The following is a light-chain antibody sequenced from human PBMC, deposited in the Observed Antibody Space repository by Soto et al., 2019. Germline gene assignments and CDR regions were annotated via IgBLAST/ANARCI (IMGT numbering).Light chain of an antibody. Sequence: DIQMTQSPSTLSASVGDRVTITCRASQSISSLLAWYQQKPGRAPTLLIYKASTLESGVPSRFSGSGSGTEFSLTISSLQPDDSATYYCQQYNSYPLTFGQGTRLEIQ. V-gene: IGKV1-5*03. CDR3: QQYNSYPLT. CDR2: KAS. J-gene: IGKJ5*01. CDR1: QSISSL.